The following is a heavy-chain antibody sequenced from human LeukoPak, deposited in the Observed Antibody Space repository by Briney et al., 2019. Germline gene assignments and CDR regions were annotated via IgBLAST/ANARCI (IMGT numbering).Heavy chain of an antibody. J-gene: IGHJ5*02. CDR3: AKDPRAGVGATVHWFDP. CDR2: ISSSGSTI. V-gene: IGHV3-48*03. D-gene: IGHD1-26*01. CDR1: GFTFSSYE. Sequence: GGSLRLSCAASGFTFSSYEMNWVRQAPGKGLEWVSYISSSGSTIYYADSVKGRFTISRDNSKNTLYLQMNSLRAEDTAVYYCAKDPRAGVGATVHWFDPWGQGTLVTVSS.